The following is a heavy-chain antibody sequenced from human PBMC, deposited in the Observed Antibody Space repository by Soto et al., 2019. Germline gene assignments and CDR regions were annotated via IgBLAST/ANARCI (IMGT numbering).Heavy chain of an antibody. CDR3: TTGLNIGKVRVATSDDAFDI. CDR1: GFTFSNAW. Sequence: PGGSLRLSCAASGFTFSNAWMSWVRQAPGKGLEWVGRIKSKTDGGTTDYAAPVKGRFTISRDDSKNTLYLQMNSLKTEDTAVYYCTTGLNIGKVRVATSDDAFDIWGQGTRVTVAS. V-gene: IGHV3-15*01. CDR2: IKSKTDGGTT. D-gene: IGHD5-12*01. J-gene: IGHJ3*02.